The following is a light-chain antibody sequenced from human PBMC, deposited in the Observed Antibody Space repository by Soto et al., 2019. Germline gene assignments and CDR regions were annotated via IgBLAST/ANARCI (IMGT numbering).Light chain of an antibody. CDR2: AAS. J-gene: IGKJ1*01. CDR1: QSISTY. V-gene: IGKV1-39*01. Sequence: DIQMTQSPSTLSASVGDRVTITCRASQSISTYLNWYQQKLGKAPTLLIYAASSLQSGVPSRFRGGGSGTDFTLIISNLHPEDFATYFCQQCYGSPRTFGQGTKV. CDR3: QQCYGSPRT.